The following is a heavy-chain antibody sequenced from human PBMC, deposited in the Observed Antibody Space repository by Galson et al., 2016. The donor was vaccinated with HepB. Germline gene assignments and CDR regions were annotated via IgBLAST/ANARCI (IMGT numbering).Heavy chain of an antibody. Sequence: SLRLSCAASGITFSRYWMHWVRQAPGKGLVWVSHIKNDGTTTNYADSVRGRLIISRDNAKNTLYLQMNSLRAEDTAVYYCARLSLVSAGTVDYWGQGTLVVVSS. D-gene: IGHD6-19*01. J-gene: IGHJ4*02. CDR1: GITFSRYW. CDR2: IKNDGTTT. V-gene: IGHV3-74*01. CDR3: ARLSLVSAGTVDY.